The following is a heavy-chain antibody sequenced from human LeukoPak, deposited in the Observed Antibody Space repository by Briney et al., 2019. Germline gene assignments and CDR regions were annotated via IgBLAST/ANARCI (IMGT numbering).Heavy chain of an antibody. J-gene: IGHJ4*02. D-gene: IGHD6-19*01. V-gene: IGHV3-30*04. CDR3: ARDGGTPGYSSGRCLY. CDR2: ISYDGSNK. CDR1: GFTFSNYA. Sequence: GGSLRLSCVASGFTFSNYAMHWVRQAPGKGLEWVAVISYDGSNKYYADSVKGRFTISRDNSKNTLYLQMNSLRAEDTAVYYCARDGGTPGYSSGRCLYWGQGTLVTVSS.